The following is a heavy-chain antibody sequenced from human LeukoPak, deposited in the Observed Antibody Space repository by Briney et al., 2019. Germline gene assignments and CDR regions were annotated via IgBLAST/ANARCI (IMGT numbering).Heavy chain of an antibody. Sequence: ASVKVSCKASGYTFTSYGISWVRQAPGQGLEWMGWISAYNGNTNYAQKLQGRVTMTTDTSTSTAYMELSRLRSEDTAVYYCAREGYRGSGNYQYYFDYWGQGTLVTVSS. D-gene: IGHD3-10*01. CDR2: ISAYNGNT. CDR1: GYTFTSYG. J-gene: IGHJ4*02. V-gene: IGHV1-18*01. CDR3: AREGYRGSGNYQYYFDY.